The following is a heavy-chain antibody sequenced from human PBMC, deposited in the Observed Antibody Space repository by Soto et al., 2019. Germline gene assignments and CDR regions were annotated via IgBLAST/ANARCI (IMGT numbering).Heavy chain of an antibody. V-gene: IGHV1-69*02. D-gene: IGHD2-2*01. CDR2: IIPLLTVT. Sequence: QVHLEQSGAEVKKPGSSVKVSCKAAGGTLSTYTLIWVRHAPGQGLEWMGRIIPLLTVTNSAKKFQGRVTLTADKSTSTAFMELTSLTSDDTAVYYCSIGSWSAETFDVWGQWTIVTVSS. CDR1: GGTLSTYT. J-gene: IGHJ3*01. CDR3: SIGSWSAETFDV.